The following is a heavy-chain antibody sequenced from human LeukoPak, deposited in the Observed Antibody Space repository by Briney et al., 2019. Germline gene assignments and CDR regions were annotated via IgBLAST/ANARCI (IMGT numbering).Heavy chain of an antibody. D-gene: IGHD2-2*01. Sequence: SETLSLTCTVSGGSISSYYWSWIRQPPGKGLEWIGYIYYSGSTNYNPSLKSRVTISVDTSKNQFSLELSSVTAADTAVYYCARGYLYCSSTSCPRRWFDPWGQGTLVTVSS. V-gene: IGHV4-59*01. CDR3: ARGYLYCSSTSCPRRWFDP. CDR1: GGSISSYY. J-gene: IGHJ5*02. CDR2: IYYSGST.